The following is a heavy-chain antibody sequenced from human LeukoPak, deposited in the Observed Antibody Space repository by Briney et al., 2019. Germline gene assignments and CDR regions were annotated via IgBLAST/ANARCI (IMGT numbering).Heavy chain of an antibody. D-gene: IGHD3-22*01. CDR3: ARGSRPLEYYYDRDGNWFDP. Sequence: PSETLSLTCTVSGYSISSGYYWGWIRQPPGKGLEWIGYIYYSGSTNYNPSLKSRVTISVDTSKNQFSLKLSSVTAADTAVYYCARGSRPLEYYYDRDGNWFDPWGQGTLVTVSS. J-gene: IGHJ5*02. CDR1: GYSISSGYY. CDR2: IYYSGST. V-gene: IGHV4-61*01.